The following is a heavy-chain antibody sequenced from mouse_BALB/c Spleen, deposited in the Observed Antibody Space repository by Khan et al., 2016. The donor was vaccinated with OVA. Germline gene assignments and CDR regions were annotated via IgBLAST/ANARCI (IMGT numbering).Heavy chain of an antibody. D-gene: IGHD2-10*01. Sequence: QIQLVQSGPELKKPGETVKISCTASGYTFISFGMTWVQQSPGKALKWMAWINTYTGEPTYADDFKGRFAFSLETSASTAYLQINSLKNEDTATYFGARPPYFAYTLDYWGQGTSVTVSS. J-gene: IGHJ4*01. V-gene: IGHV9-3-1*01. CDR1: GYTFISFG. CDR2: INTYTGEP. CDR3: ARPPYFAYTLDY.